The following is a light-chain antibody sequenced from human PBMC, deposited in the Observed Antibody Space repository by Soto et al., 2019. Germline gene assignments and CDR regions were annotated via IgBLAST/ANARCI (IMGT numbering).Light chain of an antibody. J-gene: IGKJ2*01. Sequence: EIVLTQSPVTLSLSPGESATLSCRASQSVSSSQVAWYQQKPGQAPRLLIYGASSRATRIPDRFSGVGSETDFTLTINRLEPEDFAVYYCQQYATSPHTFGQGTKLEIK. CDR1: QSVSSSQ. CDR3: QQYATSPHT. V-gene: IGKV3-20*01. CDR2: GAS.